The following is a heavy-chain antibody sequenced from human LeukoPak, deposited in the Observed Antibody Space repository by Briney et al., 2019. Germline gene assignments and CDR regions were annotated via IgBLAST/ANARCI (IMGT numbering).Heavy chain of an antibody. CDR1: GFTFSSYS. V-gene: IGHV3-21*01. D-gene: IGHD6-19*01. CDR3: ARVGCSGWYETGVTYFDY. Sequence: GGSLRLSCAASGFTFSSYSMNWVRQAPGKGLEWVSSISSSSSYIYYADSVKGRFTISRDNAKNSLYLQMNSLRAEDTAVYYCARVGCSGWYETGVTYFDYWGQGTLVTVSS. J-gene: IGHJ4*02. CDR2: ISSSSSYI.